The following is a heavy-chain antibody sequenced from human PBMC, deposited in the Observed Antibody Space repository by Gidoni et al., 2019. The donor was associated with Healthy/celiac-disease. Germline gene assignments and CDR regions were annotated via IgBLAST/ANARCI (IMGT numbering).Heavy chain of an antibody. V-gene: IGHV3-9*01. D-gene: IGHD6-13*01. J-gene: IGHJ4*02. CDR2: ISWNSGSI. CDR3: AKDKGIAAAGTMYYFDY. Sequence: EVQLVESGGGLVQPGRSLSLSCAASGFTFDDYAMHWVRQAPGKGLEWVSGISWNSGSIGYADSVKGRFTISRDNAKNSLYLQMNSLRAEDTALYYCAKDKGIAAAGTMYYFDYWGQGTLVTVSS. CDR1: GFTFDDYA.